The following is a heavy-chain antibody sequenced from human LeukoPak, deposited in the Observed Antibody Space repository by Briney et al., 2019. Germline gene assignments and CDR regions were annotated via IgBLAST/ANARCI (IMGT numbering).Heavy chain of an antibody. Sequence: ASVKVSCKASGGTFSSYAISWARQAPGQGLEWMGGIIPIFGTANYAQKFQGRVTITADESTSTAYMELSSLRSEDTAVYYCASGPGQITIFGVLDVWGQGTTVTVSS. V-gene: IGHV1-69*13. D-gene: IGHD3-3*01. CDR2: IIPIFGTA. J-gene: IGHJ6*02. CDR1: GGTFSSYA. CDR3: ASGPGQITIFGVLDV.